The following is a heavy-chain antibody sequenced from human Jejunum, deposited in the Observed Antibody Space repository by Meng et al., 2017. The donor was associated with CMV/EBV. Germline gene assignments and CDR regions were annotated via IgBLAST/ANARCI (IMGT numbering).Heavy chain of an antibody. CDR2: IKDKSNDGTI. J-gene: IGHJ4*02. CDR3: AAGTGMTDFDY. Sequence: ASGFTFADAWMTWVRQVAGMGLEWVGRIKDKSNDGTIDYAAPVEGRFTISRDDSKEILYLQMNSLRSDDIAVYYCAAGTGMTDFDYWGQGTLVTVSS. D-gene: IGHD1-1*01. CDR1: GFTFADAW. V-gene: IGHV3-15*01.